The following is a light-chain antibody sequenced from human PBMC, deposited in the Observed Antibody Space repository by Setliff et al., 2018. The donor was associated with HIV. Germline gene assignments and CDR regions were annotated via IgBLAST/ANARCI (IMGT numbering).Light chain of an antibody. CDR1: SSDVGGYNY. CDR3: SSYTSSTPLYV. J-gene: IGLJ1*01. V-gene: IGLV2-14*03. Sequence: QSALTQPASVSGSPGQSITISCTGSSSDVGGYNYVSLYQQHPGKAPKLMIYAVSNRPSGVSNRFSGSKSGNTASLTISGLQAEDEADYYCSSYTSSTPLYVFGTGTKVTVL. CDR2: AVS.